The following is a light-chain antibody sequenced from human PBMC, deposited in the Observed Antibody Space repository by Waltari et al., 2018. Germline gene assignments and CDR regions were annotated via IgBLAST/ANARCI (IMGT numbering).Light chain of an antibody. CDR1: QSIATN. J-gene: IGKJ5*01. CDR2: DAS. Sequence: EVVMTQSPASLSVSPGERASLSCRASQSIATNLAWYQQKPGQAPRLLVYDASTRAPSIPTGFRGSGSGTEFTLTISSLQSEDSAVYYCQQYNRWPPITFGQGTRLEIK. CDR3: QQYNRWPPIT. V-gene: IGKV3-15*01.